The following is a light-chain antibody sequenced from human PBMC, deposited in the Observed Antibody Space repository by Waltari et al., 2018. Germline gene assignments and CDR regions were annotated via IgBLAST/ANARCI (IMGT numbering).Light chain of an antibody. CDR2: GAS. CDR3: QHYLRLPVT. V-gene: IGKV3-20*01. J-gene: IGKJ1*01. CDR1: QSVTSA. Sequence: EIVLTQSPGTLSLSPGESATLSCRTSQSVTSALAWYQQKPGQAHRLLIYGASNRATGIPDRFSGSGSGTDFSLTISSLEPEDFAVYYCQHYLRLPVTFGQGTKVEVK.